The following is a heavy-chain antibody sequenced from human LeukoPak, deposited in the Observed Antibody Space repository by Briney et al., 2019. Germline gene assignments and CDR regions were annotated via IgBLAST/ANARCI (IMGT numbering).Heavy chain of an antibody. V-gene: IGHV1-69*13. Sequence: GASVKVSCKASGYTFTSYGISWVRQAPGQGLEWMGGIIPIFGTANYAQKFQGRVTITADESTSTAYMELSSLRSEDTAVYYCARGRYDFWSGYYTSEYFQHWGQGTLVTVSS. J-gene: IGHJ1*01. CDR2: IIPIFGTA. CDR1: GYTFTSYG. D-gene: IGHD3-3*01. CDR3: ARGRYDFWSGYYTSEYFQH.